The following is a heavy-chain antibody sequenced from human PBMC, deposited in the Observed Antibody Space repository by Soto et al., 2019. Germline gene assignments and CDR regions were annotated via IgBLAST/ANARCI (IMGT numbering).Heavy chain of an antibody. V-gene: IGHV1-18*01. CDR1: GYTFITYG. D-gene: IGHD6-13*01. J-gene: IGHJ4*02. CDR3: ARDQEPLIAAAGATDY. Sequence: ASVKVSCKASGYTFITYGISWVRQAPGQGLEWMGWISAYSGSTKYSQKFQGRVTMTTDTSTSTAYMELSSLRSEDTAVYYCARDQEPLIAAAGATDYWGQGTLVTVSS. CDR2: ISAYSGST.